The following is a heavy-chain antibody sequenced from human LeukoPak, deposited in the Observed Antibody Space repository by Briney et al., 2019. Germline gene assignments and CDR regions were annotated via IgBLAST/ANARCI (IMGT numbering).Heavy chain of an antibody. J-gene: IGHJ4*02. CDR3: ARIPPYYGSGSPYDY. Sequence: SGPTLVNPTQTLTLTCTFSGFSLTTNGVGVGWIRQPPGKALEWLARIDWDDDKYYSTSLKTRLTISKDTSKNQVVLTMTNMDPVDTATYYCARIPPYYGSGSPYDYWGQGTLVTVSS. V-gene: IGHV2-70*11. D-gene: IGHD3-10*01. CDR2: IDWDDDK. CDR1: GFSLTTNGVG.